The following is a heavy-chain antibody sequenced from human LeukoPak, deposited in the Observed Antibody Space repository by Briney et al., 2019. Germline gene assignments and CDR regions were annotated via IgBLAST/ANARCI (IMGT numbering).Heavy chain of an antibody. CDR3: AGTSMVRGVIEVIDY. Sequence: PGGSLRLFCAASGFTFSSYSMNWVRQAPGKGLEWVSSISSSSSYIYYADSVKGRFTISRDNAKNSLYLQMNSLRAEDTAVYYCAGTSMVRGVIEVIDYWGQGTLVTVSS. CDR1: GFTFSSYS. D-gene: IGHD3-10*01. CDR2: ISSSSSYI. V-gene: IGHV3-21*01. J-gene: IGHJ4*02.